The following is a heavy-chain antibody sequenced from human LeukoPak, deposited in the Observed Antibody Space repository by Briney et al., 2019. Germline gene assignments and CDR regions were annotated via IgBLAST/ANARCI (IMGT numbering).Heavy chain of an antibody. CDR2: IYYSGST. D-gene: IGHD3-10*01. Sequence: PSETLSLTCTVSGGSISSGGYYWSWIRQHPGKGLEWIGYIYYSGSTYYNPSLKSRVTISVDTSKNQFSLKLSSVTAADTAVYYCARAGGAYXYGXXXRGXWFDPWGQGTLVTV. J-gene: IGHJ5*02. CDR1: GGSISSGGYY. CDR3: ARAGGAYXYGXXXRGXWFDP. V-gene: IGHV4-31*03.